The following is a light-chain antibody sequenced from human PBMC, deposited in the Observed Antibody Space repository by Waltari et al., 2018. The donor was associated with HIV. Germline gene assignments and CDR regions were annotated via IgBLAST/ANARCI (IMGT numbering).Light chain of an antibody. CDR2: EDN. J-gene: IGLJ2*01. V-gene: IGLV6-57*04. CDR1: SGRIASNY. CDR3: QSYDSSTVV. Sequence: NFMLTQPHSVSESPGTTVTISCTRSSGRIASNYVQWYQQRPGSAPTTVIYEDNQRPSGVPDRFSGSIDSSSNSASLTISGLKTEDEADYYCQSYDSSTVVFGGGTKLTVL.